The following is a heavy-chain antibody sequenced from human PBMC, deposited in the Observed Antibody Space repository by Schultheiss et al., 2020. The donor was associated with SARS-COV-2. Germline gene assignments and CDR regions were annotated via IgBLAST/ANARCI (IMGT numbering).Heavy chain of an antibody. V-gene: IGHV3-48*03. J-gene: IGHJ3*02. CDR2: ISSSGSTI. D-gene: IGHD3-9*01. Sequence: GGSLRLSCAASGFTFSSYEMNWVRQAPGKGLEWVSYISSSGSTIYYADSVKGRFTISRDNAKNSLYLQMNSLRDEDTAVYYCAMSNYDILTGYRSGAFDIWGQGTMVTVSS. CDR1: GFTFSSYE. CDR3: AMSNYDILTGYRSGAFDI.